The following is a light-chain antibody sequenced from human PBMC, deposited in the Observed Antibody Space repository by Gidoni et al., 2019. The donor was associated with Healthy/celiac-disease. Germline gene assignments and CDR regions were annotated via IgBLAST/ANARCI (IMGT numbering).Light chain of an antibody. CDR3: QQYNNWPYT. CDR2: GAS. Sequence: EIVMTQSPATLSVSPGERATLSCRASQSVNSNLAWYQQKPGQAPRLLIYGASTRANGIPARFSGSGSGTELTLTISSLQSEDFAVYYCQQYNNWPYTFGQGTKLEIK. V-gene: IGKV3-15*01. CDR1: QSVNSN. J-gene: IGKJ2*01.